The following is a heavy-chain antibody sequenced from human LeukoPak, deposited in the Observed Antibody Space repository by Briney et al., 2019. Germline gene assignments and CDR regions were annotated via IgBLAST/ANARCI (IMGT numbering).Heavy chain of an antibody. Sequence: GRSLRLSCAASGFTFSSYGMHWVRQAPGKGLEWVAVISYDGSNKYYADSVKGRFTISRDNSKNTLYLQMNSLRAEDTAVYYCANLWFGELSSAGPYYYYGMDVWGKGTTVTVSS. J-gene: IGHJ6*04. V-gene: IGHV3-30*18. D-gene: IGHD3-10*01. CDR3: ANLWFGELSSAGPYYYYGMDV. CDR1: GFTFSSYG. CDR2: ISYDGSNK.